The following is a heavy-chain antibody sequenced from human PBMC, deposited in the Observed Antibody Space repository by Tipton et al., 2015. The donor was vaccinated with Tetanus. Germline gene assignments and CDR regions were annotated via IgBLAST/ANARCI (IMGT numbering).Heavy chain of an antibody. CDR1: GYTFTGYY. V-gene: IGHV1-2*02. CDR2: INPNSGDT. D-gene: IGHD1-20*01. J-gene: IGHJ4*02. CDR3: ARDGANWNLGY. Sequence: QLVQSGAEVKKPGASMKVSCKASGYTFTGYYVHWVRQAPGQGLEWMGWINPNSGDTNYAQKFQGRVTMTRDTSISTAYMELSRLRSDDTAVYYCARDGANWNLGYWGQGTLVTVSS.